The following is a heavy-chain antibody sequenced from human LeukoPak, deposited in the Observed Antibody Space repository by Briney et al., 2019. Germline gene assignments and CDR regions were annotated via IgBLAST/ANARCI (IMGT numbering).Heavy chain of an antibody. CDR1: GYTFTSYG. Sequence: ASVKVSCKASGYTFTSYGISWVRQAPGQGLEWMGWISVYNGNTNYAQKLQGRVTITTDTSTSTAYMELRSLRSDDTAVYYCARAPGYCSSTSCSKYYYYYYMDVWGKGTTVTVSS. V-gene: IGHV1-18*01. CDR3: ARAPGYCSSTSCSKYYYYYYMDV. CDR2: ISVYNGNT. J-gene: IGHJ6*03. D-gene: IGHD2-2*01.